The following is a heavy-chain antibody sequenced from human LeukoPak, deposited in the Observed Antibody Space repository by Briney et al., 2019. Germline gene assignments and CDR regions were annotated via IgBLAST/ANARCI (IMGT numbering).Heavy chain of an antibody. CDR2: ISSSGSTI. V-gene: IGHV3-48*03. CDR3: ATFGGWYTDDH. Sequence: GGSLRLSCAASGFTFSSYEMNWVRQAPGKGLEWVSYISSSGSTIYYADSVKGRFTISRDNAKNSLYLQMNSLRAEDTAVYYCATFGGWYTDDHWGQGTLVTVSS. J-gene: IGHJ4*02. CDR1: GFTFSSYE. D-gene: IGHD6-19*01.